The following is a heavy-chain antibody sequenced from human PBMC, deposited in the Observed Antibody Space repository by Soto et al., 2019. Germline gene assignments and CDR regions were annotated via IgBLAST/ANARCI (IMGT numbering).Heavy chain of an antibody. CDR3: ACRFGELLENWFDP. D-gene: IGHD3-10*01. CDR2: IYHSGST. Sequence: SETLSLTCAVSGGSISSSNWWSWVRQPPGKGLEWIGEIYHSGSTNYNPSLKSRVTISVDKSKNQFSLKLSSVTAADTAVYYWACRFGELLENWFDPWGQGTLVTVSS. CDR1: GGSISSSNW. J-gene: IGHJ5*02. V-gene: IGHV4-4*02.